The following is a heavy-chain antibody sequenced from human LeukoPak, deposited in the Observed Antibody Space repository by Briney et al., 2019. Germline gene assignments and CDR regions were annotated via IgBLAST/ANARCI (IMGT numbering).Heavy chain of an antibody. CDR3: ARDRREVSYYGSGTFKFGENYFDY. D-gene: IGHD3-10*01. J-gene: IGHJ4*02. Sequence: ASVKVSCKASRYTFTGHYMHWVRQAPGQGLEWMGWINPNRGGTNFAQKFQGRVTMTRDTSITTAYMELSRLRSDDTAVYYCARDRREVSYYGSGTFKFGENYFDYWGQGTLLTVSS. CDR1: RYTFTGHY. CDR2: INPNRGGT. V-gene: IGHV1-2*02.